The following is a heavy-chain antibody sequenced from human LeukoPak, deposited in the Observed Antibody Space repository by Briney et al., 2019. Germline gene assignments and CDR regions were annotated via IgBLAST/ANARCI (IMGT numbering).Heavy chain of an antibody. J-gene: IGHJ3*02. CDR2: IYPGDSDT. V-gene: IGHV5-51*01. CDR3: ARRGPRYCSSTSCPHDAFDI. D-gene: IGHD2-2*01. CDR1: GYSLTSYW. Sequence: GESLKISCKGSGYSLTSYWIGWVRQMPGKGLEWMGIIYPGDSDTRYSPSFQGQVTISADKSISTAYLQWSSLKASDTAMYYCARRGPRYCSSTSCPHDAFDIWGQGTMVAVSS.